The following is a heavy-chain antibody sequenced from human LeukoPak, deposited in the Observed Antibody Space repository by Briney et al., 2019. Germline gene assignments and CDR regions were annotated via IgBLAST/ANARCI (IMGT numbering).Heavy chain of an antibody. J-gene: IGHJ4*02. CDR1: GFTFDDYG. CDR2: INWNGGST. Sequence: GGSLRLSCAASGFTFDDYGMSWVRQAPGKGLEWVSGINWNGGSTGYADSVKGRFTISRDNAKNSLYLQMNSLRAEDTAVYYCARDYYSSGWYPMVADYWGQGTLVTVSS. V-gene: IGHV3-20*04. D-gene: IGHD6-19*01. CDR3: ARDYYSSGWYPMVADY.